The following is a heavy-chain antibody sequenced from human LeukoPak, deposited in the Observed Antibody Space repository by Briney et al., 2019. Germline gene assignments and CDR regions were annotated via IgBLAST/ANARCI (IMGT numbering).Heavy chain of an antibody. CDR2: IYYSGST. D-gene: IGHD7-27*01. Sequence: SETLSLTCTVSGGSISSRSYYWGWIRQPPGKGLEWIGSIYYSGSTYYNPSLKSRVTISVDTSKNQFSLKLSSVTAADTAVYYCARLNWGFGGMDVWGQGTTVTVSS. CDR3: ARLNWGFGGMDV. J-gene: IGHJ6*02. V-gene: IGHV4-39*01. CDR1: GGSISSRSYY.